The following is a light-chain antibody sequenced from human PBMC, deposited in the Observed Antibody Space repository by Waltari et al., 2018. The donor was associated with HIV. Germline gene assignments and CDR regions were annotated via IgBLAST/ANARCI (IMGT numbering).Light chain of an antibody. V-gene: IGLV2-8*01. Sequence: QSALTQPPSASGSPGQSVTLPCTGTNSDIGTYDYVSWYQQHPGKAPKLVISEVTKRPSGFSDRFSGSKSGNTAFLTVSGLQAEDEADYYCSSFANRDGFYVLFGGGTRLTVL. CDR3: SSFANRDGFYVL. J-gene: IGLJ2*01. CDR2: EVT. CDR1: NSDIGTYDY.